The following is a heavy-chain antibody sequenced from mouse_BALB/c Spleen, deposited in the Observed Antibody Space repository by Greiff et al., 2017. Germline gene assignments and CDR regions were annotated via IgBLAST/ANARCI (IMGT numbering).Heavy chain of an antibody. CDR2: INSNGGST. Sequence: EVHLVESGGGLVQPGGSLKLSCAASGFTFSSYGMSWVRQTPDKRLELVATINSNGGSTYYPDSVKGRFTISRDNAKNTLYLQMSSLKSEDTAMYYCARDKVRRVDYWGQGTTLTVSS. J-gene: IGHJ2*01. CDR3: ARDKVRRVDY. V-gene: IGHV5-6-3*01. D-gene: IGHD2-14*01. CDR1: GFTFSSYG.